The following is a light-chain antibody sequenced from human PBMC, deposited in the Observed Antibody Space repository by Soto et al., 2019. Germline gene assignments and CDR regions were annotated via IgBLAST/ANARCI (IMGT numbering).Light chain of an antibody. CDR3: QSYDSSLSGV. CDR1: SSNIGAGYD. V-gene: IGLV1-40*01. CDR2: GNS. Sequence: QSVLTQPRSVSGAPGQRVTISCTGSSSNIGAGYDVHWYQQLPGTAPKLLIYGNSNRPSGVPDRFSGSKSGTSASLAITGLQAEDEADYYCQSYDSSLSGVFGTGTKLTVL. J-gene: IGLJ1*01.